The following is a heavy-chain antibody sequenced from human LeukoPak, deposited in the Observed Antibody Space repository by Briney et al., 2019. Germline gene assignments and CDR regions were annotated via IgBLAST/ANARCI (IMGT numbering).Heavy chain of an antibody. D-gene: IGHD2-2*01. CDR2: IRYEGSNK. V-gene: IGHV3-30*02. J-gene: IGHJ4*02. CDR1: GFTFSSYG. Sequence: GGSLRLSCAASGFTFSSYGMHWVRQAPGKGLEWVAFIRYEGSNKYYADSVKGRFTISRDNSKNTLYLQMNSLRAEDTAVYYCAKPSDIVVVPAASPFDYWGQGTLVTVSS. CDR3: AKPSDIVVVPAASPFDY.